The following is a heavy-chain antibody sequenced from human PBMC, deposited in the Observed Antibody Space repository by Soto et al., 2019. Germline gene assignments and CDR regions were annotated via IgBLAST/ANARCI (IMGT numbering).Heavy chain of an antibody. D-gene: IGHD3-9*01. CDR3: AKTAHRSGQDILTGADAFDI. Sequence: GGSLRLSCAASGFTFSSYAMSWVRQAPGKGLEWVSAISGSGGSTYYADSVKGRFTISRDNSKNTLYLQMNSLRAEDTAVYYCAKTAHRSGQDILTGADAFDIWGQGTMVTVSS. CDR1: GFTFSSYA. V-gene: IGHV3-23*01. CDR2: ISGSGGST. J-gene: IGHJ3*02.